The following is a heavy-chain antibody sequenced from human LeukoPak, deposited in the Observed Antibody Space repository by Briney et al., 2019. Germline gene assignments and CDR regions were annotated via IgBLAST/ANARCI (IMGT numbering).Heavy chain of an antibody. J-gene: IGHJ4*02. CDR2: INHSGST. CDR1: GGSFSGYY. CDR3: AVTYVWGSYRSHYFDY. D-gene: IGHD3-16*02. Sequence: SETLSLTCAVYGGSFSGYYWSWIRRPPGKGLEWIGEINHSGSTNYNPSLKSRVTISVDTSKNQFSLKLSSVTAADTAVYYCAVTYVWGSYRSHYFDYWGQGTLVTVSS. V-gene: IGHV4-34*01.